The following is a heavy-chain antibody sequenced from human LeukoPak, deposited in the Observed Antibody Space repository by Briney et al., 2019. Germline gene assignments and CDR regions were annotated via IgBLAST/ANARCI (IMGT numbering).Heavy chain of an antibody. CDR2: INSDGSTT. CDR1: GFIFSNYW. J-gene: IGHJ6*02. V-gene: IGHV3-74*01. Sequence: QTGGSLRLSWAASGFIFSNYWMHWVRQAPGKGLVWVSPINSDGSTTSYADSVKGRFTISRDNAKNTLYLQMNSLRPEDTAVYYCARGHYYGMDVWGQGTTVTVSS. CDR3: ARGHYYGMDV.